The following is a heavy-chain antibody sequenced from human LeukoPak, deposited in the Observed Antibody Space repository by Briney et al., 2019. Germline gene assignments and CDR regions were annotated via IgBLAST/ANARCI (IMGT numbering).Heavy chain of an antibody. CDR3: ARHPHYYGSIPLDYFDY. J-gene: IGHJ4*02. D-gene: IGHD3-10*01. Sequence: SETLSLTCAVSGGSIISSNWWSWVRQPPGKGLEWIGEIYHSGSTNYNPSLKSRVTISVDKSKSQFSLELSSVTAADTAVYYCARHPHYYGSIPLDYFDYWGQGTLVTVSS. CDR2: IYHSGST. V-gene: IGHV4-4*02. CDR1: GGSIISSNW.